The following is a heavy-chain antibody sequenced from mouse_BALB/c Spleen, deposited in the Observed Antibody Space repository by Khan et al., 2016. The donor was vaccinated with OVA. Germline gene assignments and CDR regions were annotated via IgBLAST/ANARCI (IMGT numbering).Heavy chain of an antibody. Sequence: EVQLQESGPELVKPGASVKISCKASGYTFTDYNMHWVKQSHGKSLEWIGYIYPYNDGTVYNQKFKTKATLTVDNSSSTAYMELRSLTSEDSAVYYCARWGYGSNYWFFDVWGAGTTVTVSS. V-gene: IGHV1S29*02. CDR2: IYPYNDGT. CDR1: GYTFTDYN. J-gene: IGHJ1*01. D-gene: IGHD1-1*01. CDR3: ARWGYGSNYWFFDV.